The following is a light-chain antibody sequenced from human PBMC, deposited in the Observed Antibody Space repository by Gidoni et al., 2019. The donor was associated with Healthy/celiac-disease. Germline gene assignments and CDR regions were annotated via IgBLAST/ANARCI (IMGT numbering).Light chain of an antibody. J-gene: IGLJ2*01. CDR3: QSAARSGTYVV. CDR1: ALPKQY. V-gene: IGLV3-25*03. CDR2: KDS. Sequence: DELTQRPAVSVSPGQTARITCSGDALPKQYAYWYRQKPGQAPVLVIYKDSERPSGIPERFSGSSSGTTVTLTIRGVQAEDEADYYCQSAARSGTYVVFGGGTKLTVL.